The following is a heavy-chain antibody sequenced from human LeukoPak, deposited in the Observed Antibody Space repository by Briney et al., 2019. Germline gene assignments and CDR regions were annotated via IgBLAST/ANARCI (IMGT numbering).Heavy chain of an antibody. J-gene: IGHJ4*02. Sequence: RGASVKVSCKASGYTFTGFFIHWVRQAPGQGLEWMGWINPNSGGTNYAQKFQGRVTMTRDTSISTAYMELSRLRSDDTAVYYCASLDKGNDVVFDYWGQGTLVTVSS. CDR2: INPNSGGT. D-gene: IGHD1-1*01. CDR1: GYTFTGFF. V-gene: IGHV1-2*02. CDR3: ASLDKGNDVVFDY.